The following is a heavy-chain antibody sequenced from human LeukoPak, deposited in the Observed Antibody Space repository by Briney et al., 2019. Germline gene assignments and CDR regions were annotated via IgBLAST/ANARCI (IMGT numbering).Heavy chain of an antibody. CDR1: AYSISSGYF. CDR3: ARLTTVVTPNAFDI. Sequence: SETLSLTCTVSAYSISSGYFWGWIRQPPGKGPEWIGSIFHSGSVYYNPSLQSRVTISVDTSTNRFSLKLTSVTAADTAVYYCARLTTVVTPNAFDIWGQGTMVTVSS. D-gene: IGHD4-23*01. J-gene: IGHJ3*02. V-gene: IGHV4-38-2*02. CDR2: IFHSGSV.